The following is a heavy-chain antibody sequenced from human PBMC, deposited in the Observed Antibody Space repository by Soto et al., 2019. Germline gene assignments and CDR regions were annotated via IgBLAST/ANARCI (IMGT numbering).Heavy chain of an antibody. CDR2: ISYDGSNK. J-gene: IGHJ6*02. Sequence: PGGSLGLSCAACGSTVSSYGMHWVHQAPGKGLEWVAVISYDGSNKYYADSVKGRFTISRDNSKNTLYLQMNSLRAEDTAVYYCAKDLWLKIRYYYGMDVWGQGTTVTVSS. V-gene: IGHV3-30*18. CDR3: AKDLWLKIRYYYGMDV. D-gene: IGHD6-19*01. CDR1: GSTVSSYG.